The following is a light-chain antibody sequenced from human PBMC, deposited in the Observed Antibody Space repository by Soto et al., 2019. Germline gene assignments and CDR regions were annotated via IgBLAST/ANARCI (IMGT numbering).Light chain of an antibody. Sequence: DIQVTQSPSSLSASVGDKVTITCRASQDIKYALGWYQQKPGTAPKRLLYSASSLQSGVPSRFSGSGSETEFTLTISSLQPEDFATYYGLQYRSCPCTVGQGTKVESK. CDR3: LQYRSCPCT. CDR2: SAS. V-gene: IGKV1-17*01. CDR1: QDIKYA. J-gene: IGKJ1*01.